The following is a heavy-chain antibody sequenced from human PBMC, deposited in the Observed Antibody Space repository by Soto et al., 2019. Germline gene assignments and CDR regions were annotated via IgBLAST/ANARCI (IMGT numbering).Heavy chain of an antibody. Sequence: QVQLQESGPGLVKPSETLSLTCTVSGGSINGYYWTWLRQSPTNGLEWIGYFHFSGSTKYNPSLESRLTISADTSKNQISLKLSSVTAADTAVYYCARASGYSYGYDDFFDNWGQGTLANVSS. D-gene: IGHD5-18*01. CDR1: GGSINGYY. J-gene: IGHJ4*01. CDR2: FHFSGST. CDR3: ARASGYSYGYDDFFDN. V-gene: IGHV4-59*01.